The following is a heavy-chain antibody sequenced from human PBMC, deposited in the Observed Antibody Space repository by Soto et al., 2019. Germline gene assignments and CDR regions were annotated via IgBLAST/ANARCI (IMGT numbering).Heavy chain of an antibody. J-gene: IGHJ4*02. CDR2: INASGGNT. CDR1: GYTFTSYY. Sequence: ASVKVSCKASGYTFTSYYMHWVRQAPGQGLEWMGRINASGGNTSYAQKLQGRVTMTRDTSTSTAYMELRSLRSDDTAVYYCARDLKVGGSGSYYQFDYWGQGTLVTVSS. D-gene: IGHD3-10*01. CDR3: ARDLKVGGSGSYYQFDY. V-gene: IGHV1-46*01.